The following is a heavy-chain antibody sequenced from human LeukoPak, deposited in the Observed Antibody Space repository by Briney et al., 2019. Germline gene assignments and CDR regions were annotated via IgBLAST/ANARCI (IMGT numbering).Heavy chain of an antibody. V-gene: IGHV3-23*01. Sequence: GGSLRLSCAASGFTFSSYSMNWARQALGKGLEWVSGIGSNSVPTVYADSVKGRFTISRDNSKSMLYLQMDSLRVEDTAVYYCAKHCSGYCNTASEKRFDPWGQGTLVTVSS. CDR1: GFTFSSYS. CDR2: IGSNSVPT. J-gene: IGHJ5*02. CDR3: AKHCSGYCNTASEKRFDP. D-gene: IGHD2-2*03.